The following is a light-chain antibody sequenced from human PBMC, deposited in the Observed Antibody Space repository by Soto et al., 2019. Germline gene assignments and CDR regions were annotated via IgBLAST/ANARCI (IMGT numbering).Light chain of an antibody. CDR3: QQYHIYSGT. J-gene: IGKJ1*01. CDR1: PSISSW. Sequence: DMVLTQSPDTLSFSPGERAALSCQYSPSISSWLAWYQQRPGKPPNLLIYKASTLASGVPSRFSGSGSGTEYTLTINSRQPADFATYYCQQYHIYSGTFGQGTKVDIK. CDR2: KAS. V-gene: IGKV1-5*03.